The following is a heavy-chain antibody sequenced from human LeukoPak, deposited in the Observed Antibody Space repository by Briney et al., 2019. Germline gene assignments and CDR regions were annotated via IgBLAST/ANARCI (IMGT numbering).Heavy chain of an antibody. CDR1: GFTFTNSA. J-gene: IGHJ4*02. D-gene: IGHD6-19*01. CDR2: VSGSGGNT. CDR3: AKSLAVPGSPDY. V-gene: IGHV3-23*01. Sequence: GGSLRLSCAASGFTFTNSAMTWVRQAPGKGLEWVSTVSGSGGNTYYADSVKGRFTISRDNSENSLYLQMNSLRAQDTAVYYCAKSLAVPGSPDYWGLGTLVTVSS.